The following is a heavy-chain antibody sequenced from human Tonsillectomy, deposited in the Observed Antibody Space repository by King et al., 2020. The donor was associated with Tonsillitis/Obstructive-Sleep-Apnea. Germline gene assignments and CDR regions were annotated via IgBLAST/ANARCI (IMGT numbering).Heavy chain of an antibody. J-gene: IGHJ5*02. CDR3: AKEARGSGVPFGS. CDR1: GFVFSNYA. D-gene: IGHD3-10*01. V-gene: IGHV3-23*04. CDR2: TSGYGHRT. Sequence: VQLVESGGGLVQPGGSLKLSCAASGFVFSNYAMSWVRQAPGKGLEWVSDTSGYGHRTDYPDSLKGRFTISRDNSKNTLYLQMNSLRPEDTAVYYCAKEARGSGVPFGSWGQGTLVTVSS.